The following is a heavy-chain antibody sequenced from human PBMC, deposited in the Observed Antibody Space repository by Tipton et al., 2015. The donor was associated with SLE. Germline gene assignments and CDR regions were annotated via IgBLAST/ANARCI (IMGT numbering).Heavy chain of an antibody. V-gene: IGHV4-34*01. CDR1: GGSFSGYY. D-gene: IGHD3-10*01. J-gene: IGHJ5*01. Sequence: TLSLTCAVYGGSFSGYYWSWIRQPPGKGLEWIGSIYYSGSTYYNPSLKSRVTISVDTSKNQFSLKLSSVTAADTAVYYCARLPSRLGSASAPTLFPLVSW. CDR2: IYYSGST. CDR3: ARLPSRLGSASAPTLFPLVS.